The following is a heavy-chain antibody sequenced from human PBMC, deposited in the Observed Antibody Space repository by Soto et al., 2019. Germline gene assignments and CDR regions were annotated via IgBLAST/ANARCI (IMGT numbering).Heavy chain of an antibody. J-gene: IGHJ4*02. D-gene: IGHD2-8*01. CDR1: GYTFTNYG. V-gene: IGHV1-18*01. CDR3: ARRGVLPVY. Sequence: QVQLVQSGAEVKKPGASVKVSCKASGYTFTNYGITWVRQAPAQGLEWMGWISADNGNTNYAQKLQGRVTMTTDTSTSTSYMDLRSLRSDDTAEDDCARRGVLPVYWGQGTLVTVAS. CDR2: ISADNGNT.